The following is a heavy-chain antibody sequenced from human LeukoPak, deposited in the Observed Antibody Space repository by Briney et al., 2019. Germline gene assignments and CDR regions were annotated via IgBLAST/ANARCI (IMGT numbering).Heavy chain of an antibody. CDR1: GGSISSND. D-gene: IGHD6-13*01. J-gene: IGHJ4*02. CDR3: ASGSAVAAAGDY. V-gene: IGHV4-59*01. Sequence: SETLSLTCTVSGGSISSNDWNWIRQPPGKGLEWIGYIYYSGSTNYNPSLKSRVTISVDTSKNQFSLRLSSVTAADTAVYYCASGSAVAAAGDYWGQGTLVTVSS. CDR2: IYYSGST.